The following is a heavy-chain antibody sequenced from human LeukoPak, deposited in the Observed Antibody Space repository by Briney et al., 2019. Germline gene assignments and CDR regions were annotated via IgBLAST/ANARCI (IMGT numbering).Heavy chain of an antibody. CDR2: ISAYNGNT. D-gene: IGHD3-22*01. Sequence: GASVKVSCKASGYTFTGYYMHWVRQAPGQGLEWMGWISAYNGNTNYAQKLQGRVTMTTDTSTSTAYMELRSLRSDDTAVYYCAREDYYDSNGGYYFDYWGQGTLVTVSS. CDR3: AREDYYDSNGGYYFDY. V-gene: IGHV1-18*04. CDR1: GYTFTGYY. J-gene: IGHJ4*02.